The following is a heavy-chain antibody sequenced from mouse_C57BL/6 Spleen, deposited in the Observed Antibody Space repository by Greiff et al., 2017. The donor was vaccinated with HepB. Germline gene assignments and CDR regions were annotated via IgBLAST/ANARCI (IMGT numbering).Heavy chain of an antibody. J-gene: IGHJ1*03. CDR2: INPYNGGT. Sequence: EVKLQQSGPVLVKPGASVKMSCKASGYTFTDYYMNWVKQSHGKSLEWIGVINPYNGGTSYNQKFKGKATLTVDKSSSTAYMELNSLTSEDSAVYYCARPYDYDWYFDVWGTGTTVTVSS. CDR1: GYTFTDYY. V-gene: IGHV1-19*01. D-gene: IGHD2-4*01. CDR3: ARPYDYDWYFDV.